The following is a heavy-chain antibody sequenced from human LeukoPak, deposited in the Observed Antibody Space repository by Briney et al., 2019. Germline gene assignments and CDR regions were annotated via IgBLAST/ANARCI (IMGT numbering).Heavy chain of an antibody. Sequence: AGGSLRLSCAASGFTFSRSGMLWVRQAPGKGLEWVAIISYDGSNKYYADSVKGRFTISRDNSKNTLYLQMNSLRAEDTAVYYCAKGDEWLPQRFLDYWGQGTLVTVSS. V-gene: IGHV3-30*18. D-gene: IGHD5-24*01. J-gene: IGHJ4*02. CDR2: ISYDGSNK. CDR3: AKGDEWLPQRFLDY. CDR1: GFTFSRSG.